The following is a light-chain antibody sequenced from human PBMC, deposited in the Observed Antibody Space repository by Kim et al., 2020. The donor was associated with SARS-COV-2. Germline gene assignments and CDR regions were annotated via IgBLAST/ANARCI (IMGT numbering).Light chain of an antibody. Sequence: SLGERATLSCRASLSVSSSYLSWYQQKPGQAPRLLIYGASTRATGIPARFSGSGSGTDFTLTISSLQPEDFAVYYCQQDYNLLWTFGQGTKVDIK. CDR3: QQDYNLLWT. CDR1: LSVSSSY. CDR2: GAS. J-gene: IGKJ1*01. V-gene: IGKV3D-7*01.